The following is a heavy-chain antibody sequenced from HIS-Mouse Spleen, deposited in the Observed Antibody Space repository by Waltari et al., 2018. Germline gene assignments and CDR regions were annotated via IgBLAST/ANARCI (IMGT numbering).Heavy chain of an antibody. D-gene: IGHD1-20*01. CDR3: ARPLIAGTPYDAFDI. CDR2: INHSGST. CDR1: GGSFSAYY. V-gene: IGHV4-34*01. Sequence: QVQLQQWGAGLLKPSETLSLTCAVYGGSFSAYYWRWLRQPPGKGREWIGEINHSGSTNYNPSLKSRVTISVDTSKNQFSLKLSSVTAADTAVYYCARPLIAGTPYDAFDIWGQGTMVTVSS. J-gene: IGHJ3*02.